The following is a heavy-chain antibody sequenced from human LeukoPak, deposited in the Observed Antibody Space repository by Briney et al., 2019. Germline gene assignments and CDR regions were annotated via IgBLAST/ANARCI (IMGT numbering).Heavy chain of an antibody. CDR3: ARGGGGSDY. CDR1: GFNFSIYW. V-gene: IGHV3-7*03. J-gene: IGHJ4*02. Sequence: PGGSLRLSCAVSGFNFSIYWMSWVRQAPGKGLEWVANIKQDGSEKYYVDSVKGRSTISRDNAKNSLYLQMNSLRAEDTAVYHCARGGGGSDYWGQGTLVTVSS. CDR2: IKQDGSEK.